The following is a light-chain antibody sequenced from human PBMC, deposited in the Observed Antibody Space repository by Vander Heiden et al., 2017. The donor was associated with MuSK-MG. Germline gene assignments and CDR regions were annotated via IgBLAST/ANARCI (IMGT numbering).Light chain of an antibody. V-gene: IGKV2-28*01. CDR3: RQALQTPST. CDR1: QSLLHSNGYNY. Sequence: DIVMTHSPLSLPVTPGEPASISCRSSQSLLHSNGYNYLDWYLQKPGQSPQLLIYLGSNRASGVPDRFSRSGSGTDFTLKISRVEAEDVGVYYCRQALQTPSTFGPGTKVEIK. CDR2: LGS. J-gene: IGKJ1*01.